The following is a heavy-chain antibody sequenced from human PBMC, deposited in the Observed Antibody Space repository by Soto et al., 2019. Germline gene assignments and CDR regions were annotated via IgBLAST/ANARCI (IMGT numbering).Heavy chain of an antibody. CDR3: AKDRPGPSDY. D-gene: IGHD1-1*01. J-gene: IGHJ4*02. Sequence: PGGSLRLSCAASGFTFSSYGMHWVRQAPGKGLEWVAVISYDGSNKYYADSVKGRFTISRDNSKNTLYLQMNSLRAEDTAVYYCAKDRPGPSDYWGQGTLVTVSS. CDR2: ISYDGSNK. V-gene: IGHV3-30*18. CDR1: GFTFSSYG.